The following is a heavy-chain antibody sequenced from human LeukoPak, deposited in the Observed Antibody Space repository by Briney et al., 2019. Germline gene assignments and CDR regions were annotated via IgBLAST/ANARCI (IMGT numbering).Heavy chain of an antibody. V-gene: IGHV4-39*01. CDR1: GGSFSSSSYY. CDR3: ATSSYYDFWSGYFAFDI. D-gene: IGHD3-3*01. J-gene: IGHJ3*02. Sequence: SETLSLTCTVSGGSFSSSSYYWGWIRQPPGKGREWIGCIYCSGSTYYNPSLKSRVTISVDPSKTQFSLKLSSVTAADTAVYYCATSSYYDFWSGYFAFDIWGQGTMVTVSS. CDR2: IYCSGST.